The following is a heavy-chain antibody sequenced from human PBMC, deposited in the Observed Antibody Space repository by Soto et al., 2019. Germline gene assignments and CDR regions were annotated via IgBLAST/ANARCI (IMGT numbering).Heavy chain of an antibody. CDR2: ISAYNGNT. V-gene: IGHV1-18*01. J-gene: IGHJ6*03. Sequence: ASVKVSCKASGYTFTSYGISWVRQAPGQGLEWMGWISAYNGNTNYAQKLQGRVTMTTDTSTSTAYMELRSLRSDDTAVYYCARYPSAYYDILTGYSPGYYYYMDVWGKGTTVTVSS. CDR3: ARYPSAYYDILTGYSPGYYYYMDV. D-gene: IGHD3-9*01. CDR1: GYTFTSYG.